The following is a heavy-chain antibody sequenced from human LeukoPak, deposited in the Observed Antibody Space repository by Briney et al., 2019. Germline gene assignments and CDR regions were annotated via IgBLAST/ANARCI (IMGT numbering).Heavy chain of an antibody. J-gene: IGHJ4*02. CDR1: GYTLTKLS. Sequence: ASVKVSCKVSGYTLTKLSMHWVRQAPGKGLEWMGGFDPEDGETIYAQKFQGRVTMTEDTSTDTAYMELSSLRSEDTAVYYCATDYDILTGYGYWGQGTLVTVSS. CDR2: FDPEDGET. D-gene: IGHD3-9*01. CDR3: ATDYDILTGYGY. V-gene: IGHV1-24*01.